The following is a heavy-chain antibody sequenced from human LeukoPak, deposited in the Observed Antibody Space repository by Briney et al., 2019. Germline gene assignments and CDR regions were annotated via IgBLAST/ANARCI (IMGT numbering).Heavy chain of an antibody. CDR1: GGSISSGGYY. J-gene: IGHJ3*02. CDR2: IYYSGST. CDR3: ARDRGRIAAAGPTDAFDI. Sequence: TSETLSLTCTVSGGSISSGGYYWSWIRQHPGKGLEWIGYIYYSGSTYYNPSLKSRVTISVDTSKNQFSLKLSSVTAADTAVYYCARDRGRIAAAGPTDAFDIWGQGTMVTVSS. D-gene: IGHD6-13*01. V-gene: IGHV4-31*03.